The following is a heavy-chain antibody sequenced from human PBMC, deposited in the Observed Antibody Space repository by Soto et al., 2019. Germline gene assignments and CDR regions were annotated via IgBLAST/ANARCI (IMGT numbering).Heavy chain of an antibody. J-gene: IGHJ4*02. V-gene: IGHV2-5*02. CDR1: GFSLSTSGVG. Sequence: QITLKESGPTLVKPTQTLTLTCTFSGFSLSTSGVGVGWIRQPPGKALEWLALIYWDDDKRYSPSLKSRRTIPKDTSKNQVVLTMTNMDPVDTATYYCAHRGPPHPSYGYWGQGTLVTVSS. D-gene: IGHD3-16*01. CDR2: IYWDDDK. CDR3: AHRGPPHPSYGY.